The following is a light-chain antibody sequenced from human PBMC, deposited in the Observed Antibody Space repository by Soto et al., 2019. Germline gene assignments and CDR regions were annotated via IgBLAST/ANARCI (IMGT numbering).Light chain of an antibody. CDR3: SSYTSSSTLVV. CDR1: SSDVGGYNY. J-gene: IGLJ2*01. Sequence: QSALTQPASVSGSPGQSITISCTGTSSDVGGYNYVSWYQQHPGKAPKLMIYDVSHRPSGVSNHFSGSKSGNTASLTISGLQAEDEANYYCSSYTSSSTLVVFGGGTKLTVL. CDR2: DVS. V-gene: IGLV2-14*01.